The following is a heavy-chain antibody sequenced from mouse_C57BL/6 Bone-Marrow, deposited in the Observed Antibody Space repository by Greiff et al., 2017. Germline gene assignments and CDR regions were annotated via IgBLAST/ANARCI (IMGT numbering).Heavy chain of an antibody. Sequence: EVHVKQSGPELVKPGASVKIPCKASGYTFTDYNMDWVKQSHGKSLEWIGDINPNNGGTIYNQKFKGKATLTVDKSSSTAYIELRSLTSEDTAVXYCARRGYYGSSYGLYYAMDYWGQGTSVTVSS. J-gene: IGHJ4*01. CDR1: GYTFTDYN. CDR2: INPNNGGT. CDR3: ARRGYYGSSYGLYYAMDY. V-gene: IGHV1-18*01. D-gene: IGHD1-1*01.